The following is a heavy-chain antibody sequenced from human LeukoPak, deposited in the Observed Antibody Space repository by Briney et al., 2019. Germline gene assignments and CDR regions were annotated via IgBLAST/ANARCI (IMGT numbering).Heavy chain of an antibody. D-gene: IGHD3-22*01. CDR2: IIYSGRT. J-gene: IGHJ4*02. CDR1: GGTISYYY. V-gene: IGHV4-59*01. Sequence: SETLSLTCTVSGGTISYYYWTWVRQPPGKGLEWIGYIIYSGRTDYNPSLKSRVTMSVDTSRNQFSLRLSSVTAADTAVYYCTKWGYYFDTTRHVATKDDFWDQGTLVTVSS. CDR3: TKWGYYFDTTRHVATKDDF.